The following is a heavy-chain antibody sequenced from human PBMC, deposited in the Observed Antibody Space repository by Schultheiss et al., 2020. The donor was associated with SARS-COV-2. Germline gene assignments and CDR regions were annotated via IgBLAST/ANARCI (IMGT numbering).Heavy chain of an antibody. CDR3: AKAMYSYGSGRNFDD. V-gene: IGHV3-9*01. CDR2: ISWNSGSI. Sequence: GGSLRLSCAASGFTFDDYAMHWVRQAPGKGLEWVSGISWNSGSIGYADFVMGRFTITRDNAKNSLYLQMSSLTVEDTAVYYCAKAMYSYGSGRNFDDWGQGSLVTVSS. J-gene: IGHJ4*02. CDR1: GFTFDDYA. D-gene: IGHD3-10*01.